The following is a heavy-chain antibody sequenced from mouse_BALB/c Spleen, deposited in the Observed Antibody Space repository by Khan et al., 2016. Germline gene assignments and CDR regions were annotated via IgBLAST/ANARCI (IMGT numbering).Heavy chain of an antibody. Sequence: QVQLQQSGAELMKPGASVKISCKATDYTFSNFWIEWVKQRPGHGLEWIGEILPGSGNTHYNDKFKGKATFTADTSSNTAYMRLSSLTSEDAAVYYCAICGNHPLYAMDYWGQGTSVTVSS. D-gene: IGHD2-1*01. CDR2: ILPGSGNT. J-gene: IGHJ4*01. CDR1: DYTFSNFW. V-gene: IGHV1-9*01. CDR3: AICGNHPLYAMDY.